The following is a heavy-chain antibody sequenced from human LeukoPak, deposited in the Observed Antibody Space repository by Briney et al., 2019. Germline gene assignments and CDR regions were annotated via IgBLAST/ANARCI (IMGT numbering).Heavy chain of an antibody. J-gene: IGHJ4*02. Sequence: GASVKVSCKASGGTFSSYAISWVRQAPGQGLEWMGGIIPIFGTANYAQKFQGRVTMTRDMFTSTVYMELSSLRSEDTAVYYCAREGYSSEVDYWGQGTLVTVSS. CDR3: AREGYSSEVDY. CDR1: GGTFSSYA. CDR2: IIPIFGTA. V-gene: IGHV1-69*05. D-gene: IGHD6-19*01.